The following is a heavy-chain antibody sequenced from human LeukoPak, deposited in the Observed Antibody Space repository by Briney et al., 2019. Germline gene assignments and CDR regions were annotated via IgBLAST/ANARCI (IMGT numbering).Heavy chain of an antibody. Sequence: YPSETLSLTCTVSGGSISSGGYSWSWIRQHPGKGLQWIGYIYHSGSTYYNPSLKSRVTISVDTSKNQFSLRVNSVTAADTAVYFCARDDTVISVFDIWGQGTMVTVSP. CDR3: ARDDTVISVFDI. D-gene: IGHD5-18*01. CDR1: GGSISSGGYS. J-gene: IGHJ3*02. V-gene: IGHV4-31*03. CDR2: IYHSGST.